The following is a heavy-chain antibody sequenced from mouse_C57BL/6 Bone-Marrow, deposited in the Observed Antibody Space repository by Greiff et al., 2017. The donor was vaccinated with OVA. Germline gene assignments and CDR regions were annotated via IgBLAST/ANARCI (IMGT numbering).Heavy chain of an antibody. Sequence: QVQLQQPGAELVKPGASVKMSCNASGYTFTSYWITWVKQRPGQGLEWIGDIYPGSGSTNYNEKFKSKATLTVDTSSRTAYMQLSSLTSEDSAVYYCAREDYAMDYWGQGTSVTVSS. CDR1: GYTFTSYW. V-gene: IGHV1-55*01. CDR3: AREDYAMDY. J-gene: IGHJ4*01. CDR2: IYPGSGST.